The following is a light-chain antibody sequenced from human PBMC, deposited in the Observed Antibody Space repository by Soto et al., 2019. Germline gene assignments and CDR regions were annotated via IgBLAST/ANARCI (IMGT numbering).Light chain of an antibody. J-gene: IGKJ1*01. CDR3: QEYNTWPWT. CDR2: GAS. CDR1: QSVNSN. V-gene: IGKV3-15*01. Sequence: ETLMTQSPATLPVSPGERATLSCRASQSVNSNLAWYQQKLGQAPRVLIFGASTRATGIPARFSGSGSGTEFSLTINSLQSEDFAVYYCQEYNTWPWTFGQGTKVDIK.